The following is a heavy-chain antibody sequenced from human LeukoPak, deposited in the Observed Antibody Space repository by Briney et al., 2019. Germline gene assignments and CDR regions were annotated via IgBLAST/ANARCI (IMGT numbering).Heavy chain of an antibody. J-gene: IGHJ5*02. Sequence: ASVKVSCKASGYTFTGYYMHWVRQAPGQGLEWMGWINPNSGGTNYAQKFQGRVTMTRDTSISTAYMELSRLRSDDTAVYYCARERSYGFGWFDPWGQGTLVTVSS. CDR2: INPNSGGT. V-gene: IGHV1-2*02. D-gene: IGHD5-18*01. CDR1: GYTFTGYY. CDR3: ARERSYGFGWFDP.